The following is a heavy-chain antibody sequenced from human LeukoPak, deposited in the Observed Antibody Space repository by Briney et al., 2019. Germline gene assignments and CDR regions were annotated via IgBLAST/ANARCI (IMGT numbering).Heavy chain of an antibody. V-gene: IGHV3-64D*09. CDR1: GFTFSRYP. J-gene: IGHJ4*02. CDR2: TSGNGGST. Sequence: PGGSLRLSCSASGFTFSRYPMHWVRQAPGKGLEYVSATSGNGGSTYYADSVKGRFTISRDNSKNTLYLQMSSLRTEDTAIYCCVKAQYDFWSGLDHGGQGTLVTVSS. CDR3: VKAQYDFWSGLDH. D-gene: IGHD3-3*01.